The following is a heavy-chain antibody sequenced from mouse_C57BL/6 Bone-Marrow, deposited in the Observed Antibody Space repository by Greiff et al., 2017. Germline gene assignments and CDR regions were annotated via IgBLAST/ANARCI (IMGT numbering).Heavy chain of an antibody. CDR3: ARDNYYGSSYAMDY. CDR2: SRNKANDYTT. D-gene: IGHD1-1*01. CDR1: GFTFSDVY. Sequence: EVQLVESGGGLVQSGRSLRLSCATSGFTFSDVYMEWVRQAPGKGLEWIAASRNKANDYTTEYRASVKGRFIVSSVTSQIILYLQMNALRAEDTAIYYCARDNYYGSSYAMDYWGQGTSVTVSS. J-gene: IGHJ4*01. V-gene: IGHV7-1*01.